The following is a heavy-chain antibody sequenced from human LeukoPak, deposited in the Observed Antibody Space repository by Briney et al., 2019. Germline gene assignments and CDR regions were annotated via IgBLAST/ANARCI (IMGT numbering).Heavy chain of an antibody. D-gene: IGHD2-15*01. V-gene: IGHV4-61*05. CDR1: GDSISSSSYC. CDR2: IYYSGNT. Sequence: PSETLSLTCTVSGDSISSSSYCWDWIRQPPGKGLEWIGYIYYSGNTNYNPSLKSRVTISVDTSKNQFSLMLGSVTAADTAVFYCARQRGGYVDYWGQGTLVTVSS. CDR3: ARQRGGYVDY. J-gene: IGHJ4*02.